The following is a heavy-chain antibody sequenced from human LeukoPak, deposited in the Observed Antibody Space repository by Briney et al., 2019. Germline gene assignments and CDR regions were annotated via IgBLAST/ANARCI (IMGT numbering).Heavy chain of an antibody. D-gene: IGHD3-10*01. J-gene: IGHJ4*02. Sequence: PGGSLRLSCAASGFTFSSYAMSWVRQAPGKGLEWVSSISGSGGSTYYADSVKGRFTISRDSSKNTLYLQMNSLRADDTAGYYCVKGLGSGVRGTFDYWGQGTLVPVSS. V-gene: IGHV3-23*01. CDR2: ISGSGGST. CDR1: GFTFSSYA. CDR3: VKGLGSGVRGTFDY.